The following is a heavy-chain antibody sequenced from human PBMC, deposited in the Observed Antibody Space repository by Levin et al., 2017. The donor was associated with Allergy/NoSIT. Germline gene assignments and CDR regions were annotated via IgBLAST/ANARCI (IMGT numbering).Heavy chain of an antibody. CDR2: IKSKGSGGAI. Sequence: GGSLRLSCVVSGFTFIDAWMSWVRQAPGKGLEWVGRIKSKGSGGAIDYAAPVKGRFTISRDDSKNMVYLQMNSLKTEDTAIYYCAWIVAEPATMKYWGQGTLVTVSS. V-gene: IGHV3-15*01. CDR1: GFTFIDAW. D-gene: IGHD2-2*01. CDR3: AWIVAEPATMKY. J-gene: IGHJ4*02.